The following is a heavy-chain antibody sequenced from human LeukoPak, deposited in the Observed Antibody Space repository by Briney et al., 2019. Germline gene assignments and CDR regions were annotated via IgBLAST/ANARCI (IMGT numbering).Heavy chain of an antibody. V-gene: IGHV3-7*04. Sequence: GGSLRLSCVPSGFDFSDSRMTWVRQAPGKGLQWVANVNRDGTEKHFLDSVEGRFTISRDNAKKSLYLQMSSLRPQDTAVYFCVRGDWYFESWGQGTLVTVSS. J-gene: IGHJ4*02. D-gene: IGHD2-21*01. CDR3: VRGDWYFES. CDR2: VNRDGTEK. CDR1: GFDFSDSR.